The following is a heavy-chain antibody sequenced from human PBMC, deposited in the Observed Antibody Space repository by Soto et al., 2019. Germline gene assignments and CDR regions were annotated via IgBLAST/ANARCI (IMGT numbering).Heavy chain of an antibody. V-gene: IGHV4-30-4*01. D-gene: IGHD2-8*02. CDR1: GGSISSGDYY. CDR2: IYYSGST. J-gene: IGHJ4*02. Sequence: SETLSLTCTVSGGSISSGDYYWSWIRQPPGKGLEWIGCIYYSGSTYYNPSLKSRVTISVDTSKNQFSLKLTSVTAADTAVYYCARDKITGLFDYWGQGTLVTVSS. CDR3: ARDKITGLFDY.